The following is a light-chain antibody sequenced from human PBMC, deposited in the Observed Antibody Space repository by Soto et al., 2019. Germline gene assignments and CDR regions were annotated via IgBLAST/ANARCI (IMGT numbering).Light chain of an antibody. Sequence: DIQMTQSPSTLSAAVGDRVTITCRARQSISSWLAWYQQKPWKAPKLLIYKASSLESRVPSRFSGRESGTAFTLTFSSLQPDDFATYYCQQYNRYPYTFGQGTKLEIK. CDR2: KAS. CDR3: QQYNRYPYT. V-gene: IGKV1-5*03. CDR1: QSISSW. J-gene: IGKJ2*01.